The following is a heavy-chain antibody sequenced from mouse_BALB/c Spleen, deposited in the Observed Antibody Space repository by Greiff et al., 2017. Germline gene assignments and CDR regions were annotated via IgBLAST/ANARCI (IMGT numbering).Heavy chain of an antibody. J-gene: IGHJ4*01. CDR1: GFTFTDYY. V-gene: IGHV7-3*02. CDR3: ARTVAGYYYAVDY. CDR2: IRNKANGDTT. Sequence: EVKVVESGGGLVQPGGSLRLSCATSGFTFTDYYMSWVRQPPGKALEWLGFIRNKANGDTTEYSASVKGRFTISRDNSQSILYLQMNTLRAEDSATYYCARTVAGYYYAVDYWGQGTTVTVSS. D-gene: IGHD1-1*01.